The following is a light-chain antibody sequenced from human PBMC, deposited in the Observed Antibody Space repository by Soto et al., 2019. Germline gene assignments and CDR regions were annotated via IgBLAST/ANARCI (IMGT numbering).Light chain of an antibody. CDR3: QQYGRSST. CDR2: GAS. J-gene: IGKJ1*01. Sequence: EIVLTQSPGTLSLSPGERATLSCRASQSVSSTYLAWYQQKPGQAPRLLISGASSRATGIPDRFSGSGSGTDFTLIIIRLEPEDFAVYYCQQYGRSSTFGQGTKVDIK. V-gene: IGKV3-20*01. CDR1: QSVSSTY.